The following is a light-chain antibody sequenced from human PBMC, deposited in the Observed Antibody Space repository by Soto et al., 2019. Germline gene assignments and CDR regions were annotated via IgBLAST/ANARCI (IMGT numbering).Light chain of an antibody. Sequence: QSALTQPASVSGSPGQSITISCTRTGSDVGGYNYVSWYQQHPGKAPKLMIYEVSNRPSGVSNRFSGSKSGNTASLTISGLQAEDEADYYCSSYTSSSSLKWVFGGGTQLTVL. CDR3: SSYTSSSSLKWV. J-gene: IGLJ3*02. CDR2: EVS. CDR1: GSDVGGYNY. V-gene: IGLV2-14*01.